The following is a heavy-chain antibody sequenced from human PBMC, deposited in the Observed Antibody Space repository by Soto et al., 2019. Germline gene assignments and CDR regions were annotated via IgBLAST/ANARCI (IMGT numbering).Heavy chain of an antibody. CDR3: AKLGTMGVFDN. Sequence: EVQLLESGGGLVPPGGSLRLSCAASGFTFSSYAMSWVRQAPGEGLEWLAGITFRGDNTYYADSVKGRFTLSRDNSRNRLDLQMNSPKVEDTALYYCAKLGTMGVFDNWGQGTLLTVSS. J-gene: IGHJ4*02. CDR1: GFTFSSYA. D-gene: IGHD1-1*01. CDR2: ITFRGDNT. V-gene: IGHV3-23*01.